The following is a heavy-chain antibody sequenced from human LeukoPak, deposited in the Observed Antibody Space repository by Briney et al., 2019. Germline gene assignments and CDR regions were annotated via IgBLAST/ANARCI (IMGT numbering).Heavy chain of an antibody. CDR1: GGSVSSGSYY. CDR2: IYYSGST. Sequence: SETLSLTCTVSGGSVSSGSYYWSWIRQPPGRGLEWIGYIYYSGSTNYNPSLKSRVTISVDTSKNQFSLKLSSVTAADTAVYYCARSREGWDYWGQGTLVTVSS. V-gene: IGHV4-61*01. J-gene: IGHJ4*02. CDR3: ARSREGWDY.